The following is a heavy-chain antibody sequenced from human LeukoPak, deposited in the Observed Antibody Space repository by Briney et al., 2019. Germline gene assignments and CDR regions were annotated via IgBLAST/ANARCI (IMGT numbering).Heavy chain of an antibody. CDR2: IYYSGST. CDR1: GDSINDYY. CDR3: ARSSFWSSYYYFDY. Sequence: SETLSLTCTVSGDSINDYYWSWIRQPPGKGLEWIGYIYYSGSTNYNPSLESRVTISVDTSTNQFSLKLNFVTAADTAVYHCARSSFWSSYYYFDYWGQGALVTVSS. V-gene: IGHV4-59*08. D-gene: IGHD3-3*01. J-gene: IGHJ4*02.